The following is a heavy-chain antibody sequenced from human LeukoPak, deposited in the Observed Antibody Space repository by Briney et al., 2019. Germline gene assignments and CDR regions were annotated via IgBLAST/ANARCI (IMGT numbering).Heavy chain of an antibody. Sequence: ASVKVSCKASGYTFTSYYMHWVRQAPGQGLGWMGIINPSGGSTSYAQKFQGRVTMTTDTSTNTAYMELRSLTSDDTAVYYCARSAVADTLSAYYFEYWGQGTLVTVSS. CDR3: ARSAVADTLSAYYFEY. CDR1: GYTFTSYY. J-gene: IGHJ4*02. V-gene: IGHV1-46*01. D-gene: IGHD6-19*01. CDR2: INPSGGST.